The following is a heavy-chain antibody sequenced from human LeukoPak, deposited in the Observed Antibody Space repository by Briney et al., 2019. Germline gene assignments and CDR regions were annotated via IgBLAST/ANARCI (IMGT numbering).Heavy chain of an antibody. CDR3: ARAIDYGEIDY. CDR2: ICTSGST. Sequence: SETLSLTCTVSGGSISSGSYYWSWIRQPAGKGLEWIGRICTSGSTNYNPSLKSRVTISVDTSKNQFSLKLSSVTPADTAVYYCARAIDYGEIDYWGQGTLVTASP. D-gene: IGHD4-17*01. V-gene: IGHV4-61*02. CDR1: GGSISSGSYY. J-gene: IGHJ4*02.